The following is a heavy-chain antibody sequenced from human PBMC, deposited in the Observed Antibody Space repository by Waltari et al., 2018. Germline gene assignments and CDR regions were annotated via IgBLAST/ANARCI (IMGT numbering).Heavy chain of an antibody. Sequence: QVQLQESGPGLVKPSQTLSLTCTVSGGSISSGSYYWSWIRQPAGKGLEWIGRIYTTGTTHHTPSLKSLGTISVDTSKNQFSLTLSSVTVADTAVYYCARGYTTLAYWGQGTLVTVSS. D-gene: IGHD3-16*02. CDR2: IYTTGTT. V-gene: IGHV4-61*02. CDR1: GGSISSGSYY. CDR3: ARGYTTLAY. J-gene: IGHJ4*02.